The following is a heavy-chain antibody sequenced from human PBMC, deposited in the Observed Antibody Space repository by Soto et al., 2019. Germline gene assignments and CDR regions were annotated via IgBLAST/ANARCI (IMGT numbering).Heavy chain of an antibody. CDR1: GYTFTSYG. J-gene: IGHJ4*02. D-gene: IGHD6-13*01. Sequence: GASVKVSCKASGYTFTSYGISWVRQAPGQGLEWMGWISAYNGNTNYAQKLQGRVTMTTDTSTSTAYMELRSLRSDDTAAYYCVRDVAAAGVCDYWGQGTLVTVSS. V-gene: IGHV1-18*01. CDR3: VRDVAAAGVCDY. CDR2: ISAYNGNT.